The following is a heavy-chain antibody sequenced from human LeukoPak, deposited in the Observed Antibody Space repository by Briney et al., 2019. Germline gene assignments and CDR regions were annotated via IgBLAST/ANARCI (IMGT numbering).Heavy chain of an antibody. CDR3: AKDQGITMTSYFDY. J-gene: IGHJ4*02. Sequence: GGSLRLSCAASGFTLTSAGMHWVRQAPGKGLEWVAVISYDGSNKYYADSVKGRFTISRDNSKNTLYLQMNSLRAEDTAVYYCAKDQGITMTSYFDYWGQGTLVTVSS. D-gene: IGHD3-22*01. CDR1: GFTLTSAG. CDR2: ISYDGSNK. V-gene: IGHV3-30*18.